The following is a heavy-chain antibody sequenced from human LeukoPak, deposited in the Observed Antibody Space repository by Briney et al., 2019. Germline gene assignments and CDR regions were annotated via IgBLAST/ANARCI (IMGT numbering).Heavy chain of an antibody. Sequence: GGSLRLSCAASGFTFSSYGVHWVRQAPGKGLEWVAVISYDGSNKYYADSVKGRFTISRDNSKNTLYLQMNSLRAEDTAVYYCAKELDPPYYYDSSGYEWGYYYYGMDVWGQGTTVTVSS. CDR2: ISYDGSNK. V-gene: IGHV3-30*18. CDR3: AKELDPPYYYDSSGYEWGYYYYGMDV. D-gene: IGHD3-22*01. CDR1: GFTFSSYG. J-gene: IGHJ6*02.